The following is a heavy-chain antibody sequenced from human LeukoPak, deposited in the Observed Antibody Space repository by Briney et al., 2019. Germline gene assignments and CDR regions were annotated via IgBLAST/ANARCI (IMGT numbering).Heavy chain of an antibody. CDR3: ARDTLDYSNYRQVMNDY. Sequence: EASVKVSCKASGYTFTSYGISWVRQAPGQGLEWMGWISAYNGNTNYAQKLQGRVTMTTDTSTSTAYMELRSLRSDDTAVYYCARDTLDYSNYRQVMNDYWGQGTLVTVSS. D-gene: IGHD4-11*01. J-gene: IGHJ4*02. V-gene: IGHV1-18*01. CDR2: ISAYNGNT. CDR1: GYTFTSYG.